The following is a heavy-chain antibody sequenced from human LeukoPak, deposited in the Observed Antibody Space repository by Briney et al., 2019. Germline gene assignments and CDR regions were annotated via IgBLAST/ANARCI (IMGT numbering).Heavy chain of an antibody. Sequence: PSETLSLTCTVSGGSISSGSYYWGWIRQPPGKGLEWIGSIYYSGSTYYNPSLKSRVTISVDTSKNQFSLKLSSVTAADTAVYYCARLDYSDYYYYYYMDVWGKGTTVTVSS. CDR1: GGSISSGSYY. V-gene: IGHV4-39*01. J-gene: IGHJ6*03. D-gene: IGHD4-11*01. CDR3: ARLDYSDYYYYYYMDV. CDR2: IYYSGST.